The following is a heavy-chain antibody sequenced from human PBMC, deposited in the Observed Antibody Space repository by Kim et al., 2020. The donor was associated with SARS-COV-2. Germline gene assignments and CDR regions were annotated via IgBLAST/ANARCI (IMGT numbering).Heavy chain of an antibody. CDR3: ARHDPQKAAAGTVDY. Sequence: SETLSLTCTVSGGSISSSSYYWGWIRQPPGKGLEWIGSIYYSGSTYYNPSLKSRVTISVDTSKNQFSLKLSSVTAADTAVYYCARHDPQKAAAGTVDYWGQGTLVTVSS. J-gene: IGHJ4*02. V-gene: IGHV4-39*01. CDR2: IYYSGST. CDR1: GGSISSSSYY. D-gene: IGHD6-13*01.